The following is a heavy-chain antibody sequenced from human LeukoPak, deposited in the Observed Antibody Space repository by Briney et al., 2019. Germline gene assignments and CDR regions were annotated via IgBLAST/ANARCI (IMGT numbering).Heavy chain of an antibody. V-gene: IGHV1-24*01. D-gene: IGHD6-19*01. Sequence: ASVKVSCKVSGYTLTELSMHWVRQAPGKGLEWMGGFDPEDGETIYAQKFQGRVTMTEDTSTDTAYMELSSLRSEDTAVYYCASQKLAVAAFDYWGQGTLVTVSS. CDR1: GYTLTELS. J-gene: IGHJ4*02. CDR2: FDPEDGET. CDR3: ASQKLAVAAFDY.